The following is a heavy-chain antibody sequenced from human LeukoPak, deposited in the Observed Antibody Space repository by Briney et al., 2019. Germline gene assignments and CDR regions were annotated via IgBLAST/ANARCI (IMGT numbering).Heavy chain of an antibody. CDR3: ARDNYGDYTY. D-gene: IGHD2-21*02. V-gene: IGHV3-7*01. CDR1: GFSYRNYW. J-gene: IGHJ4*02. CDR2: IKEDGSDK. Sequence: GGSLRLSCVASGFSYRNYWMSWVRQAPGKGLEWVATIKEDGSDKSYVDSVKGRFTISRDNAKNSLYLQMNSLRVDDTAVYYCARDNYGDYTYWGQGTLVTVSS.